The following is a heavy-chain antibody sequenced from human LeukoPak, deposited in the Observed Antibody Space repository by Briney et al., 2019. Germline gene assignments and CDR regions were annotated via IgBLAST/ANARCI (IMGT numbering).Heavy chain of an antibody. D-gene: IGHD3-10*01. Sequence: GGSLRLSCAASGFTFSSYSMNWVRQAPGKGLEWVSSISSSSSYIYYADSVKGRFTISRDNAKNSLYLQMNSLRAEDTAVYYCARLETYYYGSRSYYNDYWGQGTLVTVSS. J-gene: IGHJ4*02. CDR1: GFTFSSYS. CDR3: ARLETYYYGSRSYYNDY. CDR2: ISSSSSYI. V-gene: IGHV3-21*01.